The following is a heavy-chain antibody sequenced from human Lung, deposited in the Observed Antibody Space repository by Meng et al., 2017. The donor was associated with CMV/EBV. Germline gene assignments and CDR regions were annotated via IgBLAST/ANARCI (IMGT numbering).Heavy chain of an antibody. CDR3: ARAIVVPAAPYYYYYGMDV. D-gene: IGHD2-2*01. V-gene: IGHV3-7*04. CDR2: IKQDGSEK. CDR1: GFTFSSYW. Sequence: SCAASGFTFSSYWMSWVRQAPGKGLEWVANIKQDGSEKYYVDSVKGRFTISRDNAKNSLYLQMNSLRAEDTAVYYCARAIVVPAAPYYYYYGMDVXGQGXTVTVSS. J-gene: IGHJ6*02.